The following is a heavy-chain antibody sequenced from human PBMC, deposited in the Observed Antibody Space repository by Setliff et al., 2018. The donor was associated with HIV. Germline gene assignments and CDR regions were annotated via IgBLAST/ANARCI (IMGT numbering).Heavy chain of an antibody. CDR1: GGSISSYY. D-gene: IGHD5-12*01. V-gene: IGHV4-59*01. J-gene: IGHJ2*01. Sequence: SETLSLTCTVSGGSISSYYWNWIRQPPGKGLEWIGYIDYSGSTNYNTSLRSRVTISLDTSKNQFSLKLSSVTAADTAVYYCARERRGGYSGYDSHWYFDLWAVAPWSPSPQ. CDR2: IDYSGST. CDR3: ARERRGGYSGYDSHWYFDL.